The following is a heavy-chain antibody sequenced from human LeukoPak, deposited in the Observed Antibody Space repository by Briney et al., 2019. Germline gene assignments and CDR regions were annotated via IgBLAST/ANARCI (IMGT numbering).Heavy chain of an antibody. CDR1: GYTFTSYY. D-gene: IGHD2-21*02. V-gene: IGHV1-46*01. CDR3: ARDPSYCGGDCYSGNWFDP. CDR2: INPSGGST. Sequence: ASVKVSCKASGYTFTSYYMHWVRQAPGQGLEWMGIINPSGGSTSYAQKFQGRVTMTRDTSTSTVYMELSSLRSEDTAVYYCARDPSYCGGDCYSGNWFDPWGQGTLVTVSS. J-gene: IGHJ5*02.